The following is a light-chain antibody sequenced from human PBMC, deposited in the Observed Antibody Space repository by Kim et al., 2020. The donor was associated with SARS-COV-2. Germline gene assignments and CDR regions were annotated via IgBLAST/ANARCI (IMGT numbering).Light chain of an antibody. J-gene: IGLJ1*01. CDR1: NIGSKS. Sequence: SYELTQPPSVSVAPGETARITCGGTNIGSKSVHWYQQRPGRAPVMVIYYDRDRPSGIPERFSGSNSGNTATLTISGVEAGDEADYYCQVWYTNTDHHVFGSGTKVTVL. V-gene: IGLV3-21*01. CDR2: YDR. CDR3: QVWYTNTDHHV.